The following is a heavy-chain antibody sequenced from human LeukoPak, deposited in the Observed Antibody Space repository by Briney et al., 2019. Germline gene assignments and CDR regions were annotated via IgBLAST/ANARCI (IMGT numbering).Heavy chain of an antibody. V-gene: IGHV1-2*02. CDR3: AREVIGYCSSTSCYRASLDWFDP. CDR1: VYTFTGYY. D-gene: IGHD2-2*03. Sequence: GASVKVSCKASVYTFTGYYMHWVRQAPGQGLEWRGWINPNSGGTNYAQKFQGRVTMTRDTSISTAYMELSRLRSDDTAVYYCAREVIGYCSSTSCYRASLDWFDPWGEGTLVTVSS. CDR2: INPNSGGT. J-gene: IGHJ5*02.